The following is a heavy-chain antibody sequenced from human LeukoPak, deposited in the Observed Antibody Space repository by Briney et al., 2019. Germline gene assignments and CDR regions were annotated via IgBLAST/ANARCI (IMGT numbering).Heavy chain of an antibody. CDR2: ISGSSDYI. Sequence: GGSLRLSCVASGFTFSSCGMNWVRQAPGKGLEWISYISGSSDYIDYADSVKGRFTISRDNARNSLYLQVNSLRVEDTAVYYCARGRIGSGSLHYFDNWGQGTLVTVSS. J-gene: IGHJ4*02. V-gene: IGHV3-21*05. D-gene: IGHD3-10*01. CDR1: GFTFSSCG. CDR3: ARGRIGSGSLHYFDN.